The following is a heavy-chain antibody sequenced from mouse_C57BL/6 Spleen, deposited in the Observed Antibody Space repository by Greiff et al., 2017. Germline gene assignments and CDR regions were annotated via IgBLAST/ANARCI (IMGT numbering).Heavy chain of an antibody. CDR1: GYTFTDYE. Sequence: QVTLKVSGAELVRPGASVTLSCKASGYTFTDYEMHWVKQTPVHGLEWIGALDPETGGTAYNQKFKGKAILTADKSSSTAYMEIRSLTSEDSAVXYCTRSGGRLRDDSMDYWGQGTSVTVSS. V-gene: IGHV1-15*01. J-gene: IGHJ4*01. CDR2: LDPETGGT. CDR3: TRSGGRLRDDSMDY. D-gene: IGHD3-1*01.